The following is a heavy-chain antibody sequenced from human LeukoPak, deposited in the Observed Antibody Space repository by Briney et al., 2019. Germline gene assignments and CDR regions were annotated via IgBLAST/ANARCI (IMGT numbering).Heavy chain of an antibody. D-gene: IGHD3-10*01. CDR3: ARHVTERGSPLDY. V-gene: IGHV4-34*01. CDR1: GGSFSGYY. J-gene: IGHJ4*02. Sequence: SETLSLTCAVYGGSFSGYYWSWIRQPPGKGLEWIGEINHNGSTNYNPSLKSRVTMSRDTSKNQFSLKLSSVIAADTAVYYCARHVTERGSPLDYWGQGTLVTVSS. CDR2: INHNGST.